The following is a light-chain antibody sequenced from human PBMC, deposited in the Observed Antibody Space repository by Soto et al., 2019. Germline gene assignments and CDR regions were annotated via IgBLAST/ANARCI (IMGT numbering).Light chain of an antibody. CDR3: QQYNNRPRT. Sequence: EILMTQSPATLSVSPGERVTLSCRASQSVSSYLAWYQQKPGQPPRLLIYGASTRATGIPARFSGSGSGTEFTLTISSMQSADFAVYYCQQYNNRPRTFGQGTKVDIK. V-gene: IGKV3-15*01. J-gene: IGKJ1*01. CDR2: GAS. CDR1: QSVSSY.